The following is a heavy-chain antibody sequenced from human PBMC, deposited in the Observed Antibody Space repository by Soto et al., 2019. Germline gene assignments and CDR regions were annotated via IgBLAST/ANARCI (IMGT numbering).Heavy chain of an antibody. CDR1: GYTFTSYD. CDR2: MNPNSGNT. Sequence: ASVKVSCKASGYTFTSYDINWVRQATGQGLEWMGWMNPNSGNTGYAQKFQGRVTMTRNNSISTAYMELSSLRSEDTAVYYCARKPAYYYYMDVWGKGTTVTVSS. CDR3: ARKPAYYYYMDV. V-gene: IGHV1-8*01. J-gene: IGHJ6*03.